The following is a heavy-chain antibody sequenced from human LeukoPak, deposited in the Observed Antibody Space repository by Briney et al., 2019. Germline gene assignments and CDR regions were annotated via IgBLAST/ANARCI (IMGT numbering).Heavy chain of an antibody. CDR2: IIPILGIA. CDR1: GYTFTSYY. J-gene: IGHJ4*02. V-gene: IGHV1-69*04. D-gene: IGHD3-16*02. CDR3: ARDAWKVTFGGVIVSGIDY. Sequence: ASVKVSCKASGYTFTSYYMHWVRQAPGQGLEWMGRIIPILGIANYAQKFQGRVTITADKSTSTAYMELSSLRSEDTAVYYCARDAWKVTFGGVIVSGIDYWGQGTLVTVSS.